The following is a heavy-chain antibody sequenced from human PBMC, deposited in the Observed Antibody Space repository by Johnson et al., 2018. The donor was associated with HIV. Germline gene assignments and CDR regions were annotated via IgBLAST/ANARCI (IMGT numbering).Heavy chain of an antibody. CDR2: IGPAGDT. CDR1: GFTFSTYD. Sequence: EVQLVESGGGLVQPGGSLRLSCAASGFTFSTYDMHWVRQAAGKGLEWVSAIGPAGDTYYPGSVNGRFTISRENAKNSLYLQMNSLRAGDTAVYYCARASNYEYDAFDIWGQGTMVTVSS. V-gene: IGHV3-13*01. CDR3: ARASNYEYDAFDI. J-gene: IGHJ3*02. D-gene: IGHD1-7*01.